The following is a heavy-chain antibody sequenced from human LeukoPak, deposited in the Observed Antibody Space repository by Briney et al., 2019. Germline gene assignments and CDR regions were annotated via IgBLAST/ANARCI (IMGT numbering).Heavy chain of an antibody. Sequence: GGSLRLSCAASGFTFSSYWMSWVRQAPGKGLEWVANIKQDGSEKYYVDSVKGRFTISRDNAKNPLYLQMNSLRAEDTAVYYCARAGPLGEYYCDYWAQGTLVSVSS. D-gene: IGHD3-10*01. CDR3: ARAGPLGEYYCDY. CDR1: GFTFSSYW. J-gene: IGHJ4*02. V-gene: IGHV3-7*01. CDR2: IKQDGSEK.